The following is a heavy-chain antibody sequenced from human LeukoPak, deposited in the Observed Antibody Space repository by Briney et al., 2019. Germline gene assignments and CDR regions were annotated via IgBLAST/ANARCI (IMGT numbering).Heavy chain of an antibody. V-gene: IGHV3-30*03. J-gene: IGHJ4*02. D-gene: IGHD3-9*01. Sequence: PGRSLRLSCAASGFTFSIHGMYWVRQAPGKGLEWVAFISHDGNSKYYPNSVRGRFTISRDNSKNTVYLQMDSLRADDTAVYYCGATYDIMSDYSFDTWAQGPLVTVSS. CDR2: ISHDGNSK. CDR1: GFTFSIHG. CDR3: GATYDIMSDYSFDT.